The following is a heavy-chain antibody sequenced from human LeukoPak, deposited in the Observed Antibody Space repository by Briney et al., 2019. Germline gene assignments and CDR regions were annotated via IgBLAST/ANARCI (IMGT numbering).Heavy chain of an antibody. J-gene: IGHJ4*02. V-gene: IGHV3-33*06. Sequence: GGSLRLSCAASGFTFSSCGFHWVRQAPGKGLEWVAVIWYDGTHKYYADSVKGRLTISRDNSKNTVYLQMNSLRAEDTAVYYCVKDRGDGYRGFDYWGQGTLVTVSS. CDR1: GFTFSSCG. CDR3: VKDRGDGYRGFDY. CDR2: IWYDGTHK. D-gene: IGHD5-24*01.